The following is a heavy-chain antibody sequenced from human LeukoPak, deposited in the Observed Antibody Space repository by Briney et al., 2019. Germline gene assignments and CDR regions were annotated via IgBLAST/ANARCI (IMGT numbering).Heavy chain of an antibody. J-gene: IGHJ4*02. CDR2: INPNRRGT. CDR1: VYTFTGYY. V-gene: IGHV1-2*02. Sequence: ASVQVSCKASVYTFTGYYMHWVGQAPGQGLEWMGWINPNRRGTNYATQFQGRVTTPRDAAISTAYMKLSRLGSDATAVYCCTRDPCSGGSCYSVDYWGQGTLVTVSS. D-gene: IGHD2-15*01. CDR3: TRDPCSGGSCYSVDY.